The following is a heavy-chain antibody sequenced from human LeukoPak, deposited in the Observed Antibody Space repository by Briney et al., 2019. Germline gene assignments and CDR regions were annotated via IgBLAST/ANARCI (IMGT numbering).Heavy chain of an antibody. CDR1: GGTFSSYA. CDR2: IIPILGIA. CDR3: ARGRDGYNYDFDY. J-gene: IGHJ4*02. V-gene: IGHV1-69*04. Sequence: ASVKVSCKASGGTFSSYAISWVRQAPGQGLEWMGRIIPILGIANYAQKFQGRVTITADKSTSTAYMELSSLRSEDTAVYYCARGRDGYNYDFDYWGQGTLVTASS. D-gene: IGHD5-24*01.